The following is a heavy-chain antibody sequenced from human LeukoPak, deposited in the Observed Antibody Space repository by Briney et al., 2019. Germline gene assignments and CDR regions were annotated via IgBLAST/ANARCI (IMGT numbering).Heavy chain of an antibody. Sequence: PSETLSLTCTVSGGSISSYYWSWIRQPPGKGLEWIGYIYYSGSTNHNPSLKSRVTISVDTSKNQFSLKLSSVTAADTAVYYCASSPWSSSWYYFDYWGQGTLVTVSS. J-gene: IGHJ4*02. CDR1: GGSISSYY. D-gene: IGHD6-13*01. V-gene: IGHV4-59*01. CDR2: IYYSGST. CDR3: ASSPWSSSWYYFDY.